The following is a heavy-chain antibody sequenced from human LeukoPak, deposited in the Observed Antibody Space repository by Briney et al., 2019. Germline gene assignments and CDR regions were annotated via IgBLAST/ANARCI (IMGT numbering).Heavy chain of an antibody. Sequence: GGSLRLSCTGSGFPFSSHGMNWVRQAPGKGLEWVSGISPGGPTYYADSVKGRFTISRDNAKNSLYLQMNSLRAEDTAVYYCARDIYYYDSSSYYFPGGSDYWGQGTLVTVSS. J-gene: IGHJ4*02. V-gene: IGHV3-69-1*01. CDR3: ARDIYYYDSSSYYFPGGSDY. D-gene: IGHD3-22*01. CDR1: GFPFSSHG. CDR2: ISPGGPT.